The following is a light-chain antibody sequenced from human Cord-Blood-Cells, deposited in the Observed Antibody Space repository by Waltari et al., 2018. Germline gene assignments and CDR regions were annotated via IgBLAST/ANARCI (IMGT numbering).Light chain of an antibody. J-gene: IGLJ3*02. V-gene: IGLV2-14*01. CDR3: SSYTSSSTWV. Sequence: HSAMTQPAAVSGSPGQSITISCTGTRSDIGGYHYVSWYQQHPGQAPKPMIYYVSNRPSGVSNRFSGSKSGNTASLTISGLQAEDEADYYCSSYTSSSTWVFGGGTKLTVL. CDR1: RSDIGGYHY. CDR2: YVS.